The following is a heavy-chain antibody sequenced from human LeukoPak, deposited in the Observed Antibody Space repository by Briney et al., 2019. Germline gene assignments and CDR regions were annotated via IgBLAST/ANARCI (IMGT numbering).Heavy chain of an antibody. V-gene: IGHV1-69*05. J-gene: IGHJ4*02. Sequence: SVKVSCKASGGTFSSYAISWVRQAPGQGLEWMGGIIPIFGTANYAQKFQGRVTITTDESTSTAYMELSSLRFEDTAVYYCARDRNIVVVPAAYYFDYWGQGTLVTVSS. CDR3: ARDRNIVVVPAAYYFDY. D-gene: IGHD2-2*01. CDR2: IIPIFGTA. CDR1: GGTFSSYA.